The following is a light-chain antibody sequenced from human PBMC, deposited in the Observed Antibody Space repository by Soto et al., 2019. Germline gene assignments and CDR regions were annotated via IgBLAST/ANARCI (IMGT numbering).Light chain of an antibody. CDR3: QQYSNWPT. V-gene: IGKV3-15*01. J-gene: IGKJ5*01. CDR2: GAA. CDR1: QSVSSN. Sequence: EIVMTQSPATLSVSPGEGATLSCRASQSVSSNLAWYQQKPGQAPRLLIYGAATRVTGIPVRFSGSGSGTEFTLTISSLQSEDSAVYYCQQYSNWPTFGQGTRLEIK.